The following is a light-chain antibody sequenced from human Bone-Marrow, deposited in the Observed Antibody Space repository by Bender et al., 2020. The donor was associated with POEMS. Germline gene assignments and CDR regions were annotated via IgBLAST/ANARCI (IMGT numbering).Light chain of an antibody. Sequence: QSVLTQPPSASGTPGHKVIISCSGSRSNIGQNFVYWYQQVPGMAPRLLINRSSQRPSGVPDRFSGSKSGTSASLAISGLRSEDEADYYCATLEGNLSGYWVFGGGTKLTVL. CDR1: RSNIGQNF. CDR3: ATLEGNLSGYWV. J-gene: IGLJ3*02. CDR2: RSS. V-gene: IGLV1-47*01.